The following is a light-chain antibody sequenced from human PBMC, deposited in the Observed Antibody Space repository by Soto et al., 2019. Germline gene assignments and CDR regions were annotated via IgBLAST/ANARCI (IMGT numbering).Light chain of an antibody. CDR2: DAS. J-gene: IGKJ4*01. Sequence: DIQMTESPSTLSSSQGDRVYITCRASQSISSWLAWYQQKPRKATKLLIYDASSLESGVPSRFSGSGSGTEFTLTISSLQPDDFANYYYQQYNSYYPLTFGGGTKVDIK. CDR3: QQYNSYYPLT. CDR1: QSISSW. V-gene: IGKV1-5*01.